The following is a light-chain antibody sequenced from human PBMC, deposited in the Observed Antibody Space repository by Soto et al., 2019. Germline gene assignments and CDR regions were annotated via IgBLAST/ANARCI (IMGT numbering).Light chain of an antibody. Sequence: EIVLTQSPVTLSLSPGERATLSCRTSQSVSSGYLAWYQQKPGQAPRLLIYGISTRATGIPDRFSGSGSGTDLTLTISRLEAEDFAVYYCQQYGSSPWTFGQGTKVEIK. J-gene: IGKJ1*01. CDR1: QSVSSGY. CDR2: GIS. CDR3: QQYGSSPWT. V-gene: IGKV3-20*01.